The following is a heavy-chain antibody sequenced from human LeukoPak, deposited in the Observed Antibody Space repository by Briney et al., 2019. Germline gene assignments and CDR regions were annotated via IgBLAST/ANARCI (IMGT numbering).Heavy chain of an antibody. CDR1: GYTLTELS. D-gene: IGHD6-13*01. CDR2: FDPENGET. V-gene: IGHV1-24*01. J-gene: IGHJ4*02. Sequence: ASVKVSCKVSGYTLTELSMHWVRQAPGKGLEWMGGFDPENGETIYAQKFQGRVTMTEDTSTDTAYMELSSLRSEDTAVYYCATARWQQLLFDYWGQGTLVTVSS. CDR3: ATARWQQLLFDY.